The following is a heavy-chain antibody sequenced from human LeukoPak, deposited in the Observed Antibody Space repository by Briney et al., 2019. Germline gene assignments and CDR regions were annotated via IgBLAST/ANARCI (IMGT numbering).Heavy chain of an antibody. CDR3: AKGGAYSSGRRYFQH. Sequence: PGGSLRLSCAASGFTFTNSAMSWVRQAPGKGLEWVSNISASGGSIHYADSVKGRFTVSRNNSKIPLFLQMNSLGAEDTAVYYCAKGGAYSSGRRYFQHWGQGTLVTVSS. V-gene: IGHV3-23*01. CDR1: GFTFTNSA. CDR2: ISASGGSI. J-gene: IGHJ1*01. D-gene: IGHD6-19*01.